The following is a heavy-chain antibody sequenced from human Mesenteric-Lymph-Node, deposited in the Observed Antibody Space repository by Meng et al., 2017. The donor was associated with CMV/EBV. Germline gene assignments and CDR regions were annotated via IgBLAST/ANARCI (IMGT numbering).Heavy chain of an antibody. V-gene: IGHV3-74*01. J-gene: IGHJ4*02. D-gene: IGHD3-3*01. CDR3: ARESSYYDFWSGYYSVY. CDR2: INSDGSST. Sequence: GESLKISCAASGFTFSSYWMHWVRQAPGKGLVWVSRINSDGSSTSYADSVKGRFTISRDNAKNTLYLQMNSLRAEDTAVYYCARESSYYDFWSGYYSVYWGQGTLVTVSS. CDR1: GFTFSSYW.